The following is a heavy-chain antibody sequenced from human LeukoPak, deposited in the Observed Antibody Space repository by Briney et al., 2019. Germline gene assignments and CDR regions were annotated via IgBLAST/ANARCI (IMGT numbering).Heavy chain of an antibody. CDR3: ARGSGSSGWNVLLGVVDY. J-gene: IGHJ4*02. D-gene: IGHD6-19*01. CDR2: LSFDGSSE. Sequence: GWSLRLSCAASGFALSTYGIRWVRQAPGKGLEWVAVLSFDGSSEYYADSVNGRFTVSSDNSKNTLYLQMNSLRDEDTAVSYCARGSGSSGWNVLLGVVDYWGQGTLVTVSS. CDR1: GFALSTYG. V-gene: IGHV3-30*03.